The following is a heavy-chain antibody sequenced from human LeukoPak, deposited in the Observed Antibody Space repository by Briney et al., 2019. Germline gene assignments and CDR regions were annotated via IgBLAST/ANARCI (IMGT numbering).Heavy chain of an antibody. CDR2: ISTNSNYM. J-gene: IGHJ5*02. CDR3: ARDNSEGQWLVGNWFDP. D-gene: IGHD6-19*01. CDR1: GFTFSSYS. Sequence: PGGSLRLSCAASGFTFSSYSMSWVRQAPGEGLEWVSYISTNSNYMYYADSMKGRFTISRDNAKNSLYLQMNSLRVEDTAVYYCARDNSEGQWLVGNWFDPWGQGTLVTVSS. V-gene: IGHV3-21*06.